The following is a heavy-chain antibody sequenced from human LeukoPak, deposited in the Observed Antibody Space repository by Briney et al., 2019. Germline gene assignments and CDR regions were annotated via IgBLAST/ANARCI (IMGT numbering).Heavy chain of an antibody. CDR2: MNPNSGNT. J-gene: IGHJ4*02. D-gene: IGHD3-10*01. CDR3: ARIRGVWFGDPLDY. V-gene: IGHV1-8*01. CDR1: GYTFTSYD. Sequence: ASVKVSCKASGYTFTSYDTNWVRQATGQGLEWMGWMNPNSGNTGYAQKFQGRVTMTRNTSISTAYMELSSLRSEDTAVYYCARIRGVWFGDPLDYWGQGTLVTVSS.